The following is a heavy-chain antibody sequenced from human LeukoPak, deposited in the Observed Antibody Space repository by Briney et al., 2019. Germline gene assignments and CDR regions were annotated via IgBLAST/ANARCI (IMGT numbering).Heavy chain of an antibody. CDR3: ARGLWEQWPKKTGFDY. CDR1: GGSFSGYY. J-gene: IGHJ4*02. Sequence: SETLSLTCAVYGGSFSGYYWSWIRQPPGKGLEWIGEINHSGSTNYNPSLKSRVTISVDTSKNQFSLKLSSMTAADTAVYYCARGLWEQWPKKTGFDYWGQGTLVTVSS. D-gene: IGHD6-19*01. CDR2: INHSGST. V-gene: IGHV4-34*01.